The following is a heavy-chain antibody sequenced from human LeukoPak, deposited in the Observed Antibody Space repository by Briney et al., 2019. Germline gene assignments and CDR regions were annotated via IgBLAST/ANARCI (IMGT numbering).Heavy chain of an antibody. CDR3: ASGDCSGGSCYSHPPFFDY. CDR2: IIPILGIA. V-gene: IGHV1-69*02. CDR1: GGTLNSYS. D-gene: IGHD2-15*01. Sequence: SVKVSRKASGGTLNSYSIRWVRPAPGQGLEGMGRIIPILGIANYAQKFQGRVTITADKSTSTAYMELSSLRSEDTAVYYCASGDCSGGSCYSHPPFFDYWGQGTLVTVSS. J-gene: IGHJ4*02.